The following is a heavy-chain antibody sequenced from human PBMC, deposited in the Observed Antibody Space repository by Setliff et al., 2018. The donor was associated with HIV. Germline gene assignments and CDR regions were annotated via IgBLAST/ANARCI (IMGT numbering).Heavy chain of an antibody. Sequence: SGPTLVNPTQTLALTCTFSGFSLSTCGVGVGWIRQPPGKALEWLGTIYWDDDRRYTPSLNSRLTITKGPSRDQVVLTLTDMDPADTGTYFCAHRAGSSWYGFDFWGQGTLVTVSS. D-gene: IGHD6-13*01. CDR1: GFSLSTCGVG. J-gene: IGHJ4*02. CDR2: IYWDDDR. V-gene: IGHV2-5*02. CDR3: AHRAGSSWYGFDF.